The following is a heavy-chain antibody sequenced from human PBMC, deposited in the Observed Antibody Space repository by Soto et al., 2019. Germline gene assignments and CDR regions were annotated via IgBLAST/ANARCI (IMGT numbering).Heavy chain of an antibody. V-gene: IGHV4-34*01. CDR3: ARDPREALGAFDI. J-gene: IGHJ3*02. CDR2: INHSGST. D-gene: IGHD3-16*01. Sequence: SETLSLTXAVYGGSFSGYYWSWIRQPPGKGLEWIGEINHSGSTNYNPSLKSRVTISVDTSKNQFSLKLSSVTAADTAVYYCARDPREALGAFDIWGQGTMVTVSS. CDR1: GGSFSGYY.